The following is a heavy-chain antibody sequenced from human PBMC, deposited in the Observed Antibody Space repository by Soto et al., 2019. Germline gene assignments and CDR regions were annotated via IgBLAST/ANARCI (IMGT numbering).Heavy chain of an antibody. CDR3: AKDFYGDYPDYFRS. D-gene: IGHD4-17*01. J-gene: IGHJ4*02. CDR1: EFTFSSSA. CDR2: IRGSVGST. Sequence: EVQLLESGGGLVQPGGSLRLSCAASEFTFSSSAMGWVRQAPGKGLEWVSGIRGSVGSTYYADSVEGRFTISRDNSKNTLYLQMNSLRAEDTAVYYCAKDFYGDYPDYFRSWGQGTRVTVSS. V-gene: IGHV3-23*01.